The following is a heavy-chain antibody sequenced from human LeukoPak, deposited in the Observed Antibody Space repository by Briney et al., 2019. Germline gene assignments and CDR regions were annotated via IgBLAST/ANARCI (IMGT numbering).Heavy chain of an antibody. CDR2: INHSGST. CDR3: ASEAHCTNGVCYRGKFDY. CDR1: GGSFSGYY. Sequence: PSETLSLTCAVYGGSFSGYYWSWIRQPPGKGLEWIGEINHSGSTNYNPSLKSRVTISVDTSKNQFFLKLSSVTAADTAVYYCASEAHCTNGVCYRGKFDYWGQGTLVTVSS. J-gene: IGHJ4*02. V-gene: IGHV4-34*01. D-gene: IGHD2-8*01.